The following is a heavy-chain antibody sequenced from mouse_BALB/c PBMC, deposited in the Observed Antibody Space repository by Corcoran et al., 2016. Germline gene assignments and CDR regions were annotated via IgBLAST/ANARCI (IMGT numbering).Heavy chain of an antibody. CDR1: SYPFSSYW. CDR2: ILHGSGST. J-gene: IGHJ1*01. Sequence: QLQLQQSGAGLMKPGASVKISCKATSYPFSSYWREWVKQRPGHGLEWIGEILHGSGSTNYNAKVKGKATFTADTSSNTAYMQLSNLTSEYSDVHYGARDYGSRYDCYGGVWGAGATVTVSS. D-gene: IGHD1-1*01. CDR3: ARDYGSRYDCYGGV. V-gene: IGHV1-9*01.